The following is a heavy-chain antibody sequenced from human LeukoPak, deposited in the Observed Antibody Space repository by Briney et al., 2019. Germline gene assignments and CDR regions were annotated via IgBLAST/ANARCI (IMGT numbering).Heavy chain of an antibody. D-gene: IGHD6-19*01. J-gene: IGHJ6*02. Sequence: GGSLRLSCAASGFTFSSYTMNWVRQPPGKGLEWVSNIGTSSTTIYYADSVKGRFTISRDNAENSLYLQMNSLRADDTAVYYCARSATYSSGWYQFYYYYYGMDVWGQGTTVTVSS. CDR3: ARSATYSSGWYQFYYYYYGMDV. CDR1: GFTFSSYT. CDR2: IGTSSTTI. V-gene: IGHV3-48*01.